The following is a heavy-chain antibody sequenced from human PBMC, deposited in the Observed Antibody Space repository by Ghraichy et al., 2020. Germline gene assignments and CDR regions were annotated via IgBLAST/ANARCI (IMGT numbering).Heavy chain of an antibody. J-gene: IGHJ6*02. D-gene: IGHD2-21*01. Sequence: SQTLSLTCAVYGGSFSGYYWSWIRQPPGKGLEWIGEINHSGSTNYNPSLKSRVTISVDTSKNQFSLKLSSVTAADTAVYYCARASILWWTVYGMDVWGQGTTVTVSS. CDR1: GGSFSGYY. CDR3: ARASILWWTVYGMDV. V-gene: IGHV4-34*01. CDR2: INHSGST.